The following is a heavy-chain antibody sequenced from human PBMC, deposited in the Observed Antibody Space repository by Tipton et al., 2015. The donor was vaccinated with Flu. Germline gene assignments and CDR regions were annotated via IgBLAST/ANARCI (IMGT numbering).Heavy chain of an antibody. V-gene: IGHV4-4*07. CDR1: GGSISSYY. J-gene: IGHJ1*01. CDR2: IYTSGST. CDR3: AKSGSYLEYFQH. D-gene: IGHD1-26*01. Sequence: TLSLTCTVSGGSISSYYWSWIRQPAGKGLEWIGRIYTSGSTNYNPSLKSRVTMSVDTSKSQFSLKLTSVSAADTAVYYCAKSGSYLEYFQHWGQGTLVTVSS.